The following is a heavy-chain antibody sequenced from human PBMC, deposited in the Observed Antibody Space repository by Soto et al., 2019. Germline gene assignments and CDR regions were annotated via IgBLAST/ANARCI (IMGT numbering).Heavy chain of an antibody. V-gene: IGHV1-3*01. D-gene: IGHD2-2*01. J-gene: IGHJ4*02. CDR3: ARARWSSQLVDY. CDR1: GYTFTSYA. CDR2: INAGNGNT. Sequence: ASVKVSCKASGYTFTSYAMHWVRQAPGQRLEWMGWINAGNGNTKYSQKFQGRVTITRDTSASTAYMELSSLRSEDTAVYYCARARWSSQLVDYWGQGTLVTVSS.